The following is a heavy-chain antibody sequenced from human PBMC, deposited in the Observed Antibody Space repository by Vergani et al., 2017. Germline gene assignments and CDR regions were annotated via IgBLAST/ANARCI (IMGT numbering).Heavy chain of an antibody. V-gene: IGHV4-59*01. CDR3: ARDQAGSGRGYYMDV. CDR1: GGSISSYY. CDR2: IYYSGST. J-gene: IGHJ6*03. D-gene: IGHD3-10*01. Sequence: QVQLQESGPGLVKPSQTLSLTCTVSGGSISSYYWSWIRQPPGKGLEWIGYIYYSGSTNYNPSLKSRVTISVDTSKNQFSLKLSSVTAADTAVYYCARDQAGSGRGYYMDVWGKGTTVTVSS.